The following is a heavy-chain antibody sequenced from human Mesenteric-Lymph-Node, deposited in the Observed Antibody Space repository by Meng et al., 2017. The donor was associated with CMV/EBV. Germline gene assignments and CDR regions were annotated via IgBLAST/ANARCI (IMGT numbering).Heavy chain of an antibody. CDR3: AREEIVVVPAAITYYYYYGMDV. Sequence: GESRKISGAASGFTFSHYYMSWIRQAPGKGLDWVSYISTSGDTIYYADSVKGRFTISRDNAKNSLYLQMNSLRAEDTAVYYCAREEIVVVPAAITYYYYYGMDVWGQGTTVTVSS. J-gene: IGHJ6*02. CDR2: ISTSGDTI. D-gene: IGHD2-2*02. CDR1: GFTFSHYY. V-gene: IGHV3-11*04.